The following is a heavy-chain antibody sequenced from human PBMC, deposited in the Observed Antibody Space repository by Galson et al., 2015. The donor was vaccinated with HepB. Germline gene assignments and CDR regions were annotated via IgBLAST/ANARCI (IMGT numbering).Heavy chain of an antibody. CDR3: ASSSMTTVTGDAFDI. V-gene: IGHV3-33*08. Sequence: SLRLSCAASGFTFSSYGMHWVRQAPGKGLEWVEVIWYDGSNTYYADSVKGRFTISRDNSKNTLYLQMNSLRAEDTAVYYCASSSMTTVTGDAFDIWGQGTMVTVSS. CDR1: GFTFSSYG. D-gene: IGHD4-17*01. CDR2: IWYDGSNT. J-gene: IGHJ3*02.